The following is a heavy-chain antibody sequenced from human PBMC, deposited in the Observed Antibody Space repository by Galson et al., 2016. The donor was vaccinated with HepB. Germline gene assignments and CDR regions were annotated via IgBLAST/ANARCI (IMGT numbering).Heavy chain of an antibody. Sequence: SLRLSCAASGFTFSSYAMSWVRQAPGKGLEWVSAISGSGGNSYYADSVKGRFTISRDNSKNTLYVQMHSLRAEDTAVYYCAKDYYDSSGYRSYWYFDLWGRGTLVTASS. J-gene: IGHJ2*01. D-gene: IGHD3-22*01. CDR2: ISGSGGNS. CDR3: AKDYYDSSGYRSYWYFDL. V-gene: IGHV3-23*01. CDR1: GFTFSSYA.